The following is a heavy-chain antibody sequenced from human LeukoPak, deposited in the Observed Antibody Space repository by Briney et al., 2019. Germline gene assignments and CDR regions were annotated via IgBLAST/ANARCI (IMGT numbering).Heavy chain of an antibody. V-gene: IGHV3-74*03. CDR1: GFTFSSYW. CDR3: ARSGGHNRLDY. Sequence: PGGSLRLSCAASGFTFSSYWMHWVRQAPGKGLVWVSRINGDGTTTTYADSVKGRFTISRDNAENTLYLQMNSLRAEDTAVYYCARSGGHNRLDYWGQGTLVIVSS. D-gene: IGHD2-15*01. J-gene: IGHJ4*02. CDR2: INGDGTTT.